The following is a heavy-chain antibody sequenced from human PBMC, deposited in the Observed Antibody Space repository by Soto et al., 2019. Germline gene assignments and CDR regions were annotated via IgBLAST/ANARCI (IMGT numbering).Heavy chain of an antibody. Sequence: QVRLQESGPKLVRPSQTLSLTCSVSGVSINRGDYYWSWIRQSPGRGLEWIGSIYYNGDTNYNPSFGSGVTMSVDTSKNQFFLDLQSVVAADPAVSFCASEGGDFVQVPSYWGQGTLITVSS. D-gene: IGHD3-3*01. CDR3: ASEGGDFVQVPSY. CDR2: IYYNGDT. V-gene: IGHV4-30-4*01. J-gene: IGHJ4*02. CDR1: GVSINRGDYY.